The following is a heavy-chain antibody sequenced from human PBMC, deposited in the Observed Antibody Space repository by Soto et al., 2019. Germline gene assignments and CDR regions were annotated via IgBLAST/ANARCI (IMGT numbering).Heavy chain of an antibody. CDR3: AKDRDSNFLAGMDV. Sequence: QVQLVESGGGVVQPGRSLRLSCAASGFTFSSYGMHWVRQAPGKGLEWVAVISYDGSNKYYADSVKGRFTISRDNSKNTLYLQMNSLRAEDTAVYYCAKDRDSNFLAGMDVWGQGTTVTVSS. J-gene: IGHJ6*02. CDR2: ISYDGSNK. D-gene: IGHD4-4*01. CDR1: GFTFSSYG. V-gene: IGHV3-30*18.